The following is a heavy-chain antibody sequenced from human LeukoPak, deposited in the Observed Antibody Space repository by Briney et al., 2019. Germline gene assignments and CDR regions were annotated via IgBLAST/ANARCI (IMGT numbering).Heavy chain of an antibody. CDR2: IFYSGST. CDR3: ARGSLGIWHLDH. D-gene: IGHD7-27*01. J-gene: IGHJ4*02. Sequence: SETLSLTCTVSSGSISSNSYYWGWIRQPPGKGLEWIGSIFYSGSTYSNPSLRSRLTMSVHTSKNLFSLKLTSVTAADTAVYYCARGSLGIWHLDHWGQGTLVTVSA. CDR1: SGSISSNSYY. V-gene: IGHV4-39*07.